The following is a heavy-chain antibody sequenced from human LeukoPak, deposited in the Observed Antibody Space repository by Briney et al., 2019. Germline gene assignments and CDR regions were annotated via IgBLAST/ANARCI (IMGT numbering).Heavy chain of an antibody. D-gene: IGHD6-13*01. J-gene: IGHJ4*02. CDR1: GGSISSSSYS. Sequence: SQTLSLTCTVSGGSISSSSYSWSWIRQPAGKGLEWIGRFFTTGSTNYNPSLKSRLTISVDTSKNQFSLKLSSVTAADTAVYYCARDCTAAAGTKCGGDYWGQGTLVTVSS. CDR2: FFTTGST. CDR3: ARDCTAAAGTKCGGDY. V-gene: IGHV4-61*02.